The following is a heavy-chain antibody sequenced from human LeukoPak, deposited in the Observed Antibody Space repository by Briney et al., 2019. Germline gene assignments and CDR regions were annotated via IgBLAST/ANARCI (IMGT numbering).Heavy chain of an antibody. CDR3: ARRKGSSGYYYGLGY. J-gene: IGHJ4*02. D-gene: IGHD3-22*01. CDR2: INPNSGGT. CDR1: GYTFTGYY. V-gene: IGHV1-2*02. Sequence: GASVKVSCKASGYTFTGYYMHWVRQAPGQGLEWMGWINPNSGGTDYAQKFQGRVTTTRDTSISTAYMELSRLRSDDTAVYYCARRKGSSGYYYGLGYWGQGALVTVSS.